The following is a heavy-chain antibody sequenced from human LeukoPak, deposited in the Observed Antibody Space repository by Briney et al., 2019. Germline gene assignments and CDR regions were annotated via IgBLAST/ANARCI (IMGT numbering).Heavy chain of an antibody. J-gene: IGHJ6*02. V-gene: IGHV3-9*01. CDR2: ISWDSGSI. CDR3: AKGYYYYGMDV. CDR1: GFTFDDYA. Sequence: PGRSLRLSCAASGFTFDDYAMHSVRQAPGKGLEWVSGISWDSGSIGYAESVKGRFTISRDNAKNSLYLQMNSLRAEDTALYYCAKGYYYYGMDVWGQGTTVTVSS.